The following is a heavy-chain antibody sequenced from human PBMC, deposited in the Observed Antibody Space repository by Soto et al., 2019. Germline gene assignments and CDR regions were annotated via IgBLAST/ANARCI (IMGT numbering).Heavy chain of an antibody. CDR2: ISSSSSYT. J-gene: IGHJ6*02. Sequence: QVQLVESGGGLVKPGGSLRLSCAASGFTFSDYYMSWIRQAPGKGLEWVSYISSSSSYTNYADSVKGRFTISRDNAKNSLYLQMNSLRAEDTAVYYCARDSSPITGTKRGGMDVWGQGTTVTVSS. CDR3: ARDSSPITGTKRGGMDV. V-gene: IGHV3-11*06. CDR1: GFTFSDYY. D-gene: IGHD1-20*01.